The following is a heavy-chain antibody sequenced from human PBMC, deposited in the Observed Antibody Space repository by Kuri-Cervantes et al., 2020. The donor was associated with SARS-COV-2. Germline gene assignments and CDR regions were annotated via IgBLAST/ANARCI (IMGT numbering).Heavy chain of an antibody. CDR2: ISGSGGST. D-gene: IGHD3-22*01. Sequence: GGSLRLSCPSSGFTFSSYAMSWVRPAPGKGLEWVAAISGSGGSTYYADCVKGRFTISRDNSKNTLYLQMTSLRAEDTAVYYCARIAGLLNGYYYGMDYWGQGTTVTVSS. CDR1: GFTFSSYA. V-gene: IGHV3-23*01. CDR3: ARIAGLLNGYYYGMDY. J-gene: IGHJ6*02.